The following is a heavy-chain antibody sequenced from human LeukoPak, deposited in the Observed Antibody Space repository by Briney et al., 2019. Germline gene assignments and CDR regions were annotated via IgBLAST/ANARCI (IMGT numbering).Heavy chain of an antibody. Sequence: GGSLRLSCAASGFTFSSYWMSWVRQAPGKGLEWVANIKQDGSEKYYVDSVKGRFTISRDNAKNSLYLQMNSLRAEDTAVYYCARTTYYYYYGMDVWGQGTTVTVSS. CDR1: GFTFSSYW. CDR2: IKQDGSEK. CDR3: ARTTYYYYYGMDV. J-gene: IGHJ6*02. V-gene: IGHV3-7*01. D-gene: IGHD1-14*01.